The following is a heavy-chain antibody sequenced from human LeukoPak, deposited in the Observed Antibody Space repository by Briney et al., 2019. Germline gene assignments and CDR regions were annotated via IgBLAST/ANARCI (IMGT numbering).Heavy chain of an antibody. CDR1: GGSINTYF. V-gene: IGHV4-59*08. D-gene: IGHD6-19*01. CDR3: ARHSGAGTGFVY. CDR2: INYSGST. Sequence: PSETLSLTCTVSGGSINTYFWTWIRQPPGKGLEWIGYINYSGSTNSNPSLKSRVTISVDTSKNQFSVKLSSVTAADTAVYYCARHSGAGTGFVYWGQGTLVTVSS. J-gene: IGHJ4*02.